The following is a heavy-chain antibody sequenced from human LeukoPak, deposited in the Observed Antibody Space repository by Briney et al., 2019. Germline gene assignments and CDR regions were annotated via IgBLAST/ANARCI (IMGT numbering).Heavy chain of an antibody. CDR1: GIAFSNFP. J-gene: IGHJ3*02. CDR2: ISYDGNTK. D-gene: IGHD1-1*01. Sequence: GRSLRLACAATGIAFSNFPMHWVRQAPGKGLEWAAVISYDGNTKYYADSVKGRFAITRDNSKNTLFLQMNSLRGEDTAVYYCAREAIGTTKSDDAFDIWGQGTMVTVSS. CDR3: AREAIGTTKSDDAFDI. V-gene: IGHV3-30*09.